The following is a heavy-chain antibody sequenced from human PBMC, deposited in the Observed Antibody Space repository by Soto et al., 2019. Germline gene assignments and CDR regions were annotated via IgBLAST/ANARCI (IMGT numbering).Heavy chain of an antibody. CDR2: IKSKADGETT. CDR1: GLTFSSAS. CDR3: TTDGFQVSGSVFDS. Sequence: EVHLVESGGGLVKPGGSLRLSCAASGLTFSSASMNWVRQAPGKGLEWVGRIKSKADGETTDYAAPEKGRFTISRDDSKNTLFLQIDSLETEDTAVYYCTTDGFQVSGSVFDSWGQGTLVTVSS. D-gene: IGHD3-10*01. V-gene: IGHV3-15*07. J-gene: IGHJ4*02.